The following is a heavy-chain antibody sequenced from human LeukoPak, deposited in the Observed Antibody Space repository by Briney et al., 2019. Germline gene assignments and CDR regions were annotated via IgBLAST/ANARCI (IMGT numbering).Heavy chain of an antibody. D-gene: IGHD2-15*01. CDR3: ARDSGYCSGGSCHHYFDY. V-gene: IGHV1-46*01. CDR1: GYIFTSYN. J-gene: IGHJ4*02. CDR2: INPSGGST. Sequence: ASVKVSCKASGYIFTSYNIYWVRQAPGQGLEWMGIINPSGGSTSYAQKFQGRVTMTRDTSTSTVYMELSSLRSEDTAVYYCARDSGYCSGGSCHHYFDYWGQGTLVTVSS.